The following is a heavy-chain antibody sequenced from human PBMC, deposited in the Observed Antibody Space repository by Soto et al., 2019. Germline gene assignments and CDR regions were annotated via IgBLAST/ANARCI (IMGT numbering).Heavy chain of an antibody. CDR1: GGSFSGYY. CDR3: ARVGSSWYGFVFDY. Sequence: PSETLSLTCAVYGGSFSGYYWSWIRQPPGKGLEWIGEINHSGSTNYNPSLKSRVTISVDTSKNQFSLKLSSVTAADTAVYYCARVGSSWYGFVFDYWGQGTLVTVSS. CDR2: INHSGST. J-gene: IGHJ4*02. V-gene: IGHV4-34*01. D-gene: IGHD6-13*01.